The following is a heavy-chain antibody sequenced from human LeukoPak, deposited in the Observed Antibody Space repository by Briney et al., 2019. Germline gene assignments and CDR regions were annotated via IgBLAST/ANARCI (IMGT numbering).Heavy chain of an antibody. V-gene: IGHV3-30*04. CDR2: ISYDGSNK. CDR1: GFTFSSYA. CDR3: ARSYGDYFEYFQH. D-gene: IGHD4-17*01. J-gene: IGHJ1*01. Sequence: GRSLRLSCAASGFTFSSYAMHWVRRAPGKGLEWVAVISYDGSNKYYADSVKGRFTISRDNSKNTLYLQMNSLRAEDTAVYYCARSYGDYFEYFQHWGQGTLVTVSS.